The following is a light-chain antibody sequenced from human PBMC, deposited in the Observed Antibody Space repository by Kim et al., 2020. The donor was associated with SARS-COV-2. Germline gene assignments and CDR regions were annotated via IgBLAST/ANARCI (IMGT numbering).Light chain of an antibody. CDR3: QQYASYSYT. CDR1: KSITSR. Sequence: DIQMTQSPSTLSASVGDRVTITCRASKSITSRLAWYQQKPGKAPKLLIYDASSLESGVPSRFSGGGSGTEFSLTISSLQPDDFATYYCQQYASYSYTFGQGTKLEI. J-gene: IGKJ2*01. V-gene: IGKV1-5*01. CDR2: DAS.